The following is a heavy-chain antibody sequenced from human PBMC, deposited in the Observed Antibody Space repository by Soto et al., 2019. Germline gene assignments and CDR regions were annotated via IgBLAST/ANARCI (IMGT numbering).Heavy chain of an antibody. J-gene: IGHJ4*02. Sequence: EVQMVESGGGLVQPGGSLRLSCAASGFSISDYWMSWVRQAPGKGLEWVGNINEDGSEENDVDSVKGRFTISRDNARNSPSLQMNSLRVEDTAVYYCCHPWVGGQGTLVTVSS. D-gene: IGHD1-26*01. V-gene: IGHV3-7*01. CDR1: GFSISDYW. CDR2: INEDGSEE. CDR3: CHPWV.